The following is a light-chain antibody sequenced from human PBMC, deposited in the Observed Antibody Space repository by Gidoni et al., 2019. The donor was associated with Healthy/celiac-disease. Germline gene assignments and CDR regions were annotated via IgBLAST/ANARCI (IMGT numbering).Light chain of an antibody. J-gene: IGKJ2*01. Sequence: DIVMTQSPDSLAVSLGERATINCKSSQSVLYSSNNKNYLAWYQQKPGQPPKLLIYWASTRESGVPDRFRGSGSGTDFTLTISSLQAEDVAVYYCQQYYSTLPYTFGQXTKLEIK. CDR3: QQYYSTLPYT. CDR1: QSVLYSSNNKNY. V-gene: IGKV4-1*01. CDR2: WAS.